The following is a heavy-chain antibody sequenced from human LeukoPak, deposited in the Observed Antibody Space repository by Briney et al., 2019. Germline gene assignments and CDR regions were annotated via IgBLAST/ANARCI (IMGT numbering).Heavy chain of an antibody. CDR1: RFSLTRYG. Sequence: GGSLRLSCVASRFSLTRYGMAWVRQAPGGGLDWVATITARGDVAYYADSVDGRFTFSRDNSKDILYPQMSSLRAEDTALYYCAKGNSMIRVTCFDSWGRGTLVTVSS. CDR2: ITARGDVA. CDR3: AKGNSMIRVTCFDS. D-gene: IGHD3-10*01. V-gene: IGHV3-23*01. J-gene: IGHJ4*02.